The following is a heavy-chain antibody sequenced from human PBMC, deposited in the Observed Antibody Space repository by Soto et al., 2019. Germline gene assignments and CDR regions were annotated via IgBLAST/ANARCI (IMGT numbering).Heavy chain of an antibody. CDR3: AKERIAACPIFDY. CDR2: ISYGGSKK. CDR1: GFSFNSYG. Sequence: VQLVESGGGLVQPGRSLRLSCAASGFSFNSYGMHWVRQAPGKGLEWVAVISYGGSKKYYADSVKGRFTISRDNSKNTLYLQMNSRRAEDTAVYYCAKERIAACPIFDYWGQGTLVAV. J-gene: IGHJ4*02. V-gene: IGHV3-30*18. D-gene: IGHD6-6*01.